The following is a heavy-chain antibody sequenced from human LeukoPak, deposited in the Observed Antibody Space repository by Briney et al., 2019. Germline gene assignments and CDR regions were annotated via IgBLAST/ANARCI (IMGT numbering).Heavy chain of an antibody. D-gene: IGHD6-13*01. Sequence: GGSLRLSCAASGFTFSSAWMNWVRQAPGKGLEWVGRIKSETDGGTTDYAAPVKGTFTISRDDLENTLYLQMNSLKTEDTAVYYCTRRSSAAGRQYFDYWGQGTLVTVSS. CDR3: TRRSSAAGRQYFDY. CDR1: GFTFSSAW. J-gene: IGHJ4*02. CDR2: IKSETDGGTT. V-gene: IGHV3-15*07.